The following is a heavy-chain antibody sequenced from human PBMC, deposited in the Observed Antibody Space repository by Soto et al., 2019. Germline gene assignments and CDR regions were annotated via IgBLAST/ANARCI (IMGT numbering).Heavy chain of an antibody. CDR1: GGSFSGYY. CDR3: ARGRTLGTKDYFYGMDV. J-gene: IGHJ6*02. D-gene: IGHD1-7*01. V-gene: IGHV4-34*01. CDR2: INHSGST. Sequence: PSQTQSLPCAVDGGSFSGYYWSWIRQPPGKGLEWIGEINHSGSTNYNPSLKSRVTISVDTSKNQFSLKLSSVTAADTAVYYCARGRTLGTKDYFYGMDVWGQGTTVTVSS.